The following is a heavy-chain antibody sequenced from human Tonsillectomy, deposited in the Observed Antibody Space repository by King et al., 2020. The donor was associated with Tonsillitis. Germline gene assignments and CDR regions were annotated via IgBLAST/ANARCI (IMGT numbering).Heavy chain of an antibody. D-gene: IGHD3-10*01. CDR2: VSHTGTV. CDR3: ARRRGAEVFDS. Sequence: VQLQESGPGLVKPSQTLSLTCAVSGASIITTDYSWAWIRQPPWKGLEWIGHVSHTGTVNYNSSLRSRLTITVDTSRSQFSLTLRSVTAADTAMYFCARRRGAEVFDSWGQGILVTVSS. J-gene: IGHJ4*02. CDR1: GASIITTDYS. V-gene: IGHV4-30-4*07.